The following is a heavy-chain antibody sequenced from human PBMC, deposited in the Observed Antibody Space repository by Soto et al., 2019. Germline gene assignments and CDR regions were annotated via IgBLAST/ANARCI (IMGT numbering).Heavy chain of an antibody. CDR3: ARESFFGSSSWDFDY. Sequence: GESLKISCKGSGYSFTSYWISWVRQMPGKGLEWMGRIDPSDSYTNYSPSFQGHVTISADKSISTAYLQWSSLKASDTAMYYCARESFFGSSSWDFDYWGQGTLVTSPQ. CDR2: IDPSDSYT. J-gene: IGHJ4*02. CDR1: GYSFTSYW. D-gene: IGHD6-13*01. V-gene: IGHV5-10-1*01.